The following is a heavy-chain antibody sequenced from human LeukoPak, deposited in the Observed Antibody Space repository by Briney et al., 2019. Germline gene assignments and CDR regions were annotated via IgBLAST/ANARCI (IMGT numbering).Heavy chain of an antibody. CDR2: IFTDDET. V-gene: IGHV3-66*01. J-gene: IGHJ6*02. D-gene: IGHD2-15*01. CDR1: GFTFGTNF. Sequence: PGGSLRLSCAASGFTFGTNFLNWIRQAPGKGLEWISTIFTDDETYYADSVKGRFSISRDNSRNTLYLEMSSLRAEDTAVYYCARDPRVDHSGMDVWGQGTTVTVSS. CDR3: ARDPRVDHSGMDV.